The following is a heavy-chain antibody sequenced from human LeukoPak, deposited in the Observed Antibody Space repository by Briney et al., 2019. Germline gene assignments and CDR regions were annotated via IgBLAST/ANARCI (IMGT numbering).Heavy chain of an antibody. Sequence: PGGSLRLSCAASGFPFSSYAMHWVRQAPGKGLEWVAVISYDGSNKYYADSVKARFTISRDNSKNMLYLQMNGLRTEDTALYYCAREAGLSTRRRLDYWGQGTLVTVSS. CDR3: AREAGLSTRRRLDY. J-gene: IGHJ4*02. CDR1: GFPFSSYA. D-gene: IGHD4/OR15-4a*01. V-gene: IGHV3-30-3*01. CDR2: ISYDGSNK.